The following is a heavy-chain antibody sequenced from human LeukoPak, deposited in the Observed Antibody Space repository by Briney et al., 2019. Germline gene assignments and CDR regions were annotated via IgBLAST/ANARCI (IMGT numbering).Heavy chain of an antibody. CDR1: GDTFSSYA. V-gene: IGHV1-69*13. Sequence: SVKVSCKASGDTFSSYAISWVRQAPGQGLEWMGGIIPIFGAANYAQKFQGRVTITADESTSTAYMELSSLRSEDTAVYYCARDKRDPSYYYYGMDVWGKGTTVTVSS. CDR3: ARDKRDPSYYYYGMDV. CDR2: IIPIFGAA. J-gene: IGHJ6*04.